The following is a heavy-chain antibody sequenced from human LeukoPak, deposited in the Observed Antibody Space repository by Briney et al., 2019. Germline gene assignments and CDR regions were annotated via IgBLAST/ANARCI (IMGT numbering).Heavy chain of an antibody. CDR2: IGYDGSKK. CDR3: ARDLRLGYYDSSFPDY. CDR1: GFTFSRYG. Sequence: GGSLRLSCAASGFTFSRYGMHWVRQGPGKGLGWVAVIGYDGSKKYYADSVKGRFTISRDNSKNTLYLQMNSLRAEDTAVYYCARDLRLGYYDSSFPDYWGQGTLVTVSS. D-gene: IGHD3-22*01. J-gene: IGHJ4*02. V-gene: IGHV3-33*01.